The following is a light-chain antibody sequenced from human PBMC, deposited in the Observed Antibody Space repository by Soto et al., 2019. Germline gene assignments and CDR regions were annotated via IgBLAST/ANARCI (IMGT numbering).Light chain of an antibody. V-gene: IGLV1-36*01. CDR2: YDD. CDR1: NSNIGNNA. Sequence: QSVLTQPPSVSEAPRQRVTISCSGSNSNIGNNAVNWYQQLPGKAPKLLIYYDDLLPSGVSDRFSGSKSGTSASLAISGLQSEDEADYYCAAWDDSLNGGVFGGGTKVTVL. CDR3: AAWDDSLNGGV. J-gene: IGLJ3*02.